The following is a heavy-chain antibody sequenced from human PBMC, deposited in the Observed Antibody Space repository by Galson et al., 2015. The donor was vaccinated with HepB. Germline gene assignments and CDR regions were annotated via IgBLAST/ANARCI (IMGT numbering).Heavy chain of an antibody. Sequence: SLRLSCAASAFSFSLYPMHWVRQAPGKGLEWVSFISSGGDIKTYADSVKGRFTLSRDDSKHTLYLQMNSVRADDTAVYYCARGGSNETLDHWGQGTLVTVSS. V-gene: IGHV3-30-3*01. D-gene: IGHD3-16*01. J-gene: IGHJ4*02. CDR3: ARGGSNETLDH. CDR2: ISSGGDIK. CDR1: AFSFSLYP.